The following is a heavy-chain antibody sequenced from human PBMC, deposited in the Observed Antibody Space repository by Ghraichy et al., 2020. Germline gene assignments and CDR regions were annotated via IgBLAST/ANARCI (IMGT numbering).Heavy chain of an antibody. CDR1: GFTFSSYN. CDR2: ISSSSSTI. D-gene: IGHD3-9*01. V-gene: IGHV3-48*02. Sequence: GGSLRLSCSASGFTFSSYNMNWVRQSPGKGLEWVSYISSSSSTIYYADSVKGRFTISRDNAKNSLYLQMNSLRDEDTAVYYCARDPPGYDISAFDIWGQGTMVTVSS. CDR3: ARDPPGYDISAFDI. J-gene: IGHJ3*02.